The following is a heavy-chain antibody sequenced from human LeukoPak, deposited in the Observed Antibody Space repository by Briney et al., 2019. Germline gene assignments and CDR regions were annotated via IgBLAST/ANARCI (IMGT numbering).Heavy chain of an antibody. CDR2: INTSGST. J-gene: IGHJ3*02. CDR1: GGSISSGSYY. Sequence: SQTLSLTCTVSGGSISSGSYYWSWIRQPAGKGLEWIGRINTSGSTNYNPSLKSRVTISVDTSKNQFSLRLSSVTAADTAVYYCARLIAGITFEIWGQGTMVTVSS. V-gene: IGHV4-61*02. D-gene: IGHD6-13*01. CDR3: ARLIAGITFEI.